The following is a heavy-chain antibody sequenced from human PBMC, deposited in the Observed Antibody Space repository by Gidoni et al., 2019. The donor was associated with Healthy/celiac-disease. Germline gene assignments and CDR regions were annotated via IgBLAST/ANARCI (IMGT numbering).Heavy chain of an antibody. J-gene: IGHJ4*02. CDR2: ISSSSSYI. Sequence: EVQLVESGGGVVKPGGSLRLSCAASGFTFSSYSMNWVRQAPGKGLEWVSSISSSSSYIYYADSVKGRFTISRDNAKNSLYLQMNSLGAEDTAVYYCAVYGDYVDYFDYWGQGTLVTVSS. V-gene: IGHV3-21*01. D-gene: IGHD4-17*01. CDR3: AVYGDYVDYFDY. CDR1: GFTFSSYS.